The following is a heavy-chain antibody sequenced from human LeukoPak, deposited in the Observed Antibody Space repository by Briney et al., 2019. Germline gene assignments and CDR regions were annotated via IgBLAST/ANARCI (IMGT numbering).Heavy chain of an antibody. Sequence: GGSLRLSCAASGFSFRTARMTWVRQAPGKGLEWVAIIREDGSETYYVDSVKGRFTISRDNSKNTLYLQMNSLRAEDTAVYYCAKRWRNYFDYWGQGTLVTVSS. J-gene: IGHJ4*02. CDR1: GFSFRTAR. CDR3: AKRWRNYFDY. D-gene: IGHD5-24*01. V-gene: IGHV3-7*03. CDR2: IREDGSET.